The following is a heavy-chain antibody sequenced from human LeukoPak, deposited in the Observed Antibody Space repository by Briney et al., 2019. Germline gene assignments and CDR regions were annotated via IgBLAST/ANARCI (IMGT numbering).Heavy chain of an antibody. J-gene: IGHJ4*02. CDR2: ISGSGDRT. Sequence: PGGSLRLSCAGSGFIFSNYAMTWVRQAPGQGLEWVIGISGSGDRTYYADSVKGRFNISRDNSKKVVYLQMNSLRAEDTAVYYCASGLYSNYWGQGTPVTVSS. CDR3: ASGLYSNY. CDR1: GFIFSNYA. V-gene: IGHV3-23*01. D-gene: IGHD2-15*01.